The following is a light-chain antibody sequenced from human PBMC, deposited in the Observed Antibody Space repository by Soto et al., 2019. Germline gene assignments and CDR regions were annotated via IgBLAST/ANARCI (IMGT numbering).Light chain of an antibody. J-gene: IGKJ3*01. V-gene: IGKV1-33*01. Sequence: DIQMTQSPSSLSASVGARVSITCQASQDIRTSLSWFQQKPRRAPKLLIYGASILVTGVPSRFRGSGSGTDCTFPISRLQPEDIATYSCQHYDNHPPFSFGPGNKVDSK. CDR3: QHYDNHPPFS. CDR1: QDIRTS. CDR2: GAS.